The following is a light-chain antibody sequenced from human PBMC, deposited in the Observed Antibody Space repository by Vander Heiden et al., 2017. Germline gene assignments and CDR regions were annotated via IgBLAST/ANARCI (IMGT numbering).Light chain of an antibody. CDR3: QQRSNWPPLT. Sequence: ELVFTQSPATLSWSPGERATLSCRASPSVSSYFAWYQQKPGQAPRLLIYDASNRATGIPARFSGSGSGTDFTLTISSLEPEDFAVYYCQQRSNWPPLTFGGGTKVEIK. CDR2: DAS. J-gene: IGKJ4*01. V-gene: IGKV3-11*01. CDR1: PSVSSY.